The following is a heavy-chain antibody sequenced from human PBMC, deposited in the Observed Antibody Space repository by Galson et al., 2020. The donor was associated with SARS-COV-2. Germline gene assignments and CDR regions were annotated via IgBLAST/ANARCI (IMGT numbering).Heavy chain of an antibody. CDR2: LLYAGDT. CDR1: NDTITSSHYF. J-gene: IGHJ3*02. CDR3: ARVKDYYDSGVDAFDI. Sequence: APATLSLTCTVSNDTITSSHYFRVWTRQPPRQGQDRIGNLLYAGDTSSKQPLKRQVTISMDAYKNQFSLNRSSVNVADTAVYYCARVKDYYDSGVDAFDIWGQGAMVTVSS. V-gene: IGHV4-39*07. D-gene: IGHD3-22*01.